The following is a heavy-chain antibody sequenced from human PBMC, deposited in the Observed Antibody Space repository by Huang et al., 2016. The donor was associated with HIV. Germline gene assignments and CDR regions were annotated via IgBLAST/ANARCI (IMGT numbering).Heavy chain of an antibody. CDR3: ATLPPVNYGRSGGRVRDY. Sequence: QVQLVQSGAEVKKPGASVKVSCKASGYTFSNYDINWVRQAPGQGLEWMGWMNPNSGNTGYARKCQGRVTMTRSTSRSTAYMELSRLRFEDTAVYYCATLPPVNYGRSGGRVRDYWGQGSLVTVSS. CDR1: GYTFSNYD. J-gene: IGHJ4*02. V-gene: IGHV1-8*01. CDR2: MNPNSGNT. D-gene: IGHD2-15*01.